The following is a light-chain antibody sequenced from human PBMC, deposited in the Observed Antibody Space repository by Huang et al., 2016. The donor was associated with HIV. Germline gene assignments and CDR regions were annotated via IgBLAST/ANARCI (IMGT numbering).Light chain of an antibody. CDR2: AAS. V-gene: IGKV1-8*01. J-gene: IGKJ1*01. Sequence: AIRMTQSPSSLSASTGDRVTITCRASQDVNNFLAWYQQKPGKAPNLLIYAASILGTGVPSRFSGSGSGTEFNRSISCLQSEDFATYYCQQYYSYRAFGQGTQVEIK. CDR3: QQYYSYRA. CDR1: QDVNNF.